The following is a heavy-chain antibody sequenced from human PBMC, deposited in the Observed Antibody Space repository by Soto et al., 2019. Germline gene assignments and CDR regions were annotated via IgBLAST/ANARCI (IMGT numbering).Heavy chain of an antibody. D-gene: IGHD3-22*01. J-gene: IGHJ4*02. CDR1: GFTFSGSA. Sequence: EVQLVESGGGLVQPGDYLKLSCAAYGFTFSGSAVHWVRQASGKGPEWVGRIRSKTNNYATSYGASVKGRFTISRDDSEITAYLQMNSLKPEDTAVYFCTRRYFYDSSCHYQGDYWGQGTPGTVSS. V-gene: IGHV3-73*02. CDR2: IRSKTNNYAT. CDR3: TRRYFYDSSCHYQGDY.